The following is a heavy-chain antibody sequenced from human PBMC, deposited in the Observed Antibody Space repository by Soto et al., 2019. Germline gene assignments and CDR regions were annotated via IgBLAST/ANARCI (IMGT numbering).Heavy chain of an antibody. D-gene: IGHD2-2*01. V-gene: IGHV4-34*01. Sequence: SGTLSRTCAVQSASFCGQYWNWIRQSPGKGLEWIGEIYHSGSSNYNPALKNRVTISVDTSKKEFSLKMTSLTAADTAVYYCARVGVTVSTRAFDVWGQGTMVS. CDR1: SASFCGQY. CDR2: IYHSGSS. CDR3: ARVGVTVSTRAFDV. J-gene: IGHJ3*01.